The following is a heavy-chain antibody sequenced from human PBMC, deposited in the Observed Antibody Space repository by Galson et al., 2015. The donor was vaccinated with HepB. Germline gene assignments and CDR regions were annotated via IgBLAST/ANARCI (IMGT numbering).Heavy chain of an antibody. CDR2: LGGRSGTP. V-gene: IGHV3-23*01. CDR1: GFTFNTFA. Sequence: SLRLSCAASGFTFNTFAMSWVRQAPGKGLEWVSVLGGRSGTPHYADSVKGRFTNSRDNSKNMVFLQIDGLRVEDTAVYYCARNSGNNYRYYFKRWGQGTLVTVSS. D-gene: IGHD5-18*01. CDR3: ARNSGNNYRYYFKR. J-gene: IGHJ4*02.